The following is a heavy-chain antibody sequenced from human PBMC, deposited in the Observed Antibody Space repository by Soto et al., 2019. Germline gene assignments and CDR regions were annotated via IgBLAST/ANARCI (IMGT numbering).Heavy chain of an antibody. CDR3: ARSGYSYGYRIPKDYGMDV. J-gene: IGHJ6*02. CDR2: IYYSGST. CDR1: GGSISSSSYY. Sequence: PSETLSLTCTVSGGSISSSSYYWGWIRQPPGKGLEWIGSIYYSGSTYYNPSLKSRVTISVDTSKNQFSLKMSSVTAADTAVYYCARSGYSYGYRIPKDYGMDVWGQGTTVTVSS. V-gene: IGHV4-39*01. D-gene: IGHD5-18*01.